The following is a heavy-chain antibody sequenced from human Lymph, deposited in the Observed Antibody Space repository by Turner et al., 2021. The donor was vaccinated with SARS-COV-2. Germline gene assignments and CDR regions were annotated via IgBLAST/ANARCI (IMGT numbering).Heavy chain of an antibody. V-gene: IGHV3-21*01. CDR1: GSTFSSYS. D-gene: IGHD4-17*01. CDR2: ISSSSSYI. Sequence: EVQLVESGGGLVKPGGSLRLSCAASGSTFSSYSMNWVRQAPGKGLEWVSSISSSSSYIYYADSVKGRFTISRDNAKNSLYLQMNSLRAEDTAVYYCARGDYGDYGTVYFDYWGQGTLVTVSS. J-gene: IGHJ4*02. CDR3: ARGDYGDYGTVYFDY.